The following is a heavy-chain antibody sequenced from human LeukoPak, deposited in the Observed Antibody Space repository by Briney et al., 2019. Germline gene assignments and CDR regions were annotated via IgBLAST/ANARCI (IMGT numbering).Heavy chain of an antibody. V-gene: IGHV1-69*05. J-gene: IGHJ3*01. CDR1: GGTFSSYA. CDR2: IIPIFGTA. Sequence: SVKVSSKASGGTFSSYAISWVRQAPGQGLEWMGGIIPIFGTANYAQKFQGRVTITTDESTSTAYMELSSLRSEDTAVYYCARDKGDGDAFDLWGQGTMVTVSS. CDR3: ARDKGDGDAFDL. D-gene: IGHD5-24*01.